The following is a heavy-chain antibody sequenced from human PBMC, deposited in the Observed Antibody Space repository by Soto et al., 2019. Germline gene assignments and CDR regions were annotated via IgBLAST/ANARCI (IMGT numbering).Heavy chain of an antibody. D-gene: IGHD2-21*02. V-gene: IGHV1-69*13. J-gene: IGHJ4*02. CDR3: ATLRRQGDRDDY. Sequence: GASVKVSCKASGYTFTSYDINWVRQAPGQGLEWMGGIIPIFGTANYAQKFQGRVTITADESTSTAYMELSSLRSEDTAVYYCATLRRQGDRDDYWGQGTLVTVSS. CDR1: GYTFTSYD. CDR2: IIPIFGTA.